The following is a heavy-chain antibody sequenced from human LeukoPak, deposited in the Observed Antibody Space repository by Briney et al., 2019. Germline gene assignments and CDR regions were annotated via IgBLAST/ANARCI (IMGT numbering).Heavy chain of an antibody. V-gene: IGHV4-4*07. Sequence: SETVSLTCTVSGDSIGSYYWSWIRQPAGKGLEWIGRISTSGSTNYNPSLKSRVTMSVDTSKNQFSLKLSSVTATYTAVYYCARAWQWLPLDYWGQGTLVTVSS. CDR2: ISTSGST. CDR1: GDSIGSYY. CDR3: ARAWQWLPLDY. D-gene: IGHD6-19*01. J-gene: IGHJ4*02.